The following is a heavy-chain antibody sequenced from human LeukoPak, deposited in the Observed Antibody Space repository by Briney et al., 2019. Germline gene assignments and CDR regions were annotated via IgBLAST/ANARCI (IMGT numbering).Heavy chain of an antibody. CDR1: GYTFTGYF. Sequence: GALVKVSCKTSGYTFTGYFIHWVRQAPGQGLEWMGWINPNSGGTNYAQKFQGRVTMTRDTSISTAYMELSRLRSDDTAVYYCARARDIPVSDAFDIWGQGTMVTVSS. D-gene: IGHD3-10*01. CDR3: ARARDIPVSDAFDI. V-gene: IGHV1-2*02. J-gene: IGHJ3*02. CDR2: INPNSGGT.